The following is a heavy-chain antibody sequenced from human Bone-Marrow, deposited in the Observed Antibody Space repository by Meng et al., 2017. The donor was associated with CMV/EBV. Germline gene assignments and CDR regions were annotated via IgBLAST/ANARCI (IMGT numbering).Heavy chain of an antibody. D-gene: IGHD2-2*01. J-gene: IGHJ6*02. CDR3: ASHIVVVPAATFYSGYYGMDV. CDR1: GFTFSDYY. CDR2: ISSSGSTI. Sequence: GESLKISCAASGFTFSDYYMSWIRQAPGKGLEWVSYISSSGSTIYNADSVKGRFTISRDNAKNSLYLQMNSLRAEDTAVYYCASHIVVVPAATFYSGYYGMDVWGQGTTVTVSS. V-gene: IGHV3-11*04.